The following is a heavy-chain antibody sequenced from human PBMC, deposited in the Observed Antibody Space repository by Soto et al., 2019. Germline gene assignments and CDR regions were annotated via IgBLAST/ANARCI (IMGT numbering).Heavy chain of an antibody. Sequence: GGSLRLSCAASGFTFSSYGMNWVRQAPGKGLEWVSYISSSSSTIYYADSVKARFTISRDNAKNSLYLQMNSLRAEDTAVYYCARDLEFWPVSYMDVWGKGTTVTVSS. D-gene: IGHD3-3*01. V-gene: IGHV3-48*01. CDR3: ARDLEFWPVSYMDV. CDR1: GFTFSSYG. J-gene: IGHJ6*03. CDR2: ISSSSSTI.